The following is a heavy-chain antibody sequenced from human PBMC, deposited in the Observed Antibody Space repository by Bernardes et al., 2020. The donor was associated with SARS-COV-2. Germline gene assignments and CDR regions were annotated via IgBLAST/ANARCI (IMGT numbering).Heavy chain of an antibody. CDR1: GDSITSSSYF. D-gene: IGHD1-7*01. CDR3: ARVTRTTDT. CDR2: VFYSGSA. V-gene: IGHV4-61*01. Sequence: SEPLSLTCTVSGDSITSSSYFWSWLLQPPGKGLEWIGYVFYSGSAKYNPSLRSRITISVDRSKNQFSLILTSVTAADTAIYYCARVTRTTDTWGQGARVTVSS. J-gene: IGHJ5*02.